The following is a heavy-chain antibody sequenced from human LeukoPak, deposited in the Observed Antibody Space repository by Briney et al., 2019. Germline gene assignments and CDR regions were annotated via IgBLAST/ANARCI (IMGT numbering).Heavy chain of an antibody. CDR3: ARDLGAALYYYRMAV. J-gene: IGHJ6*02. CDR1: GFTFSSYS. Sequence: GRSLTLSCAASGFTFSSYSMNWVRQDPGKGLEWVSSISSSSSYVYYADSVKGRFTISRDNAKNSLYLQMNSLRAEDMAVYYCARDLGAALYYYRMAVWGQGTTVTVSS. CDR2: ISSSSSYV. D-gene: IGHD6-6*01. V-gene: IGHV3-21*01.